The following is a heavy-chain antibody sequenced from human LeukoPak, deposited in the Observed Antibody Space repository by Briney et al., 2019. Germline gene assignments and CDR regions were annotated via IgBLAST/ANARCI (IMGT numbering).Heavy chain of an antibody. Sequence: PSEILSLICTVSGDSVRSYYWSWIRQPPGQGLEWLGHINDRGSTNYNPSLQGRVTISIDTSKNQFSLKVNSVTAADTAVYYCVRDSRYGSGWFEDGLDFWGQGTTVTVSS. D-gene: IGHD6-13*01. CDR1: GDSVRSYY. CDR2: INDRGST. J-gene: IGHJ6*02. V-gene: IGHV4-59*02. CDR3: VRDSRYGSGWFEDGLDF.